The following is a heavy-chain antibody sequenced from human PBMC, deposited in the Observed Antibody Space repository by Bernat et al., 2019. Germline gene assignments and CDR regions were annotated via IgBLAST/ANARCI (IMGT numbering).Heavy chain of an antibody. CDR3: AKSPGGALYYFDY. CDR1: GFTFSSYG. Sequence: QVQLVESGGGAVQPGRSLRLSCAASGFTFSSYGMHWVRQAPGKGLEWVAVISYDGSNKYYADSVKGRFTISRDNSKNTLYLQMNSLRAEDTAVYYCAKSPGGALYYFDYWGQGTLVTVSS. CDR2: ISYDGSNK. D-gene: IGHD3-16*01. J-gene: IGHJ4*02. V-gene: IGHV3-30*18.